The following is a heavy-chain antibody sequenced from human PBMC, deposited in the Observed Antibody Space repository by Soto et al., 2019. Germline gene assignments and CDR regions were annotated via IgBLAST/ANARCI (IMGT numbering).Heavy chain of an antibody. CDR1: GFTFDDHA. D-gene: IGHD6-13*01. CDR3: AKDDDPGYSRSWYKPNFDS. CDR2: INWNSGSI. V-gene: IGHV3-9*01. J-gene: IGHJ4*02. Sequence: GGSLRLSCAASGFTFDDHAMHWVRQAPGKGLEWVSSINWNSGSIGYADSVKGRFTISRDNAKNSLYLQMNSLRAEDTALYYCAKDDDPGYSRSWYKPNFDSWGQGTLVTVSS.